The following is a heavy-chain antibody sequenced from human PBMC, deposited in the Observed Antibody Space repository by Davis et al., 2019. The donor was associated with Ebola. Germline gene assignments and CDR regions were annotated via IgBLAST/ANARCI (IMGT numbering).Heavy chain of an antibody. J-gene: IGHJ4*02. CDR1: GFTFNKYA. D-gene: IGHD3-3*01. V-gene: IGHV3-11*01. CDR3: ARGLKFLEWTPRGDFDY. Sequence: PGGSLRLSCPASGFTFNKYAMRWVRQAPGKGLEWVSHLSSDSGTIYSADSVKGRFTIPRDNGKSSLYLQMRSLRAEDTAVYYCARGLKFLEWTPRGDFDYWGQGTLVTVSS. CDR2: LSSDSGTI.